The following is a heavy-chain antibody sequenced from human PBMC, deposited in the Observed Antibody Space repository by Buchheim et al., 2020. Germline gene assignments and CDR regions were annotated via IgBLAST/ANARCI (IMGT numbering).Heavy chain of an antibody. CDR3: AKGGYCSGGSCYPGAHLFDY. V-gene: IGHV3-23*01. D-gene: IGHD2-15*01. J-gene: IGHJ4*02. CDR1: GFTFSSYA. CDR2: ISGSGGST. Sequence: EVQLLESGGGLVQPGGSLRLSCAASGFTFSSYAMSWVRQAPGKGLEWVSAISGSGGSTYYADSAKGRFTISRDNSKNTLYLQMNSLRAEDTAVYYCAKGGYCSGGSCYPGAHLFDYWGQGTL.